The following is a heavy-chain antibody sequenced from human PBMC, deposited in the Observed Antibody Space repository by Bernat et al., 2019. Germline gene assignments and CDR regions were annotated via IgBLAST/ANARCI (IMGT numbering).Heavy chain of an antibody. CDR1: GFTFSSYG. CDR2: IWYDGSNK. Sequence: QVQLVESGGGVVQPGRSLRLSCAASGFTFSSYGMHWVRQAPGKGLEWVAVIWYDGSNKYYADSVKGRFTISRDNSKNTLYLQMNSLRAEDTAVYYCARGRYCSGGSCYTRPIFDYWGQGTLVTVSS. CDR3: ARGRYCSGGSCYTRPIFDY. V-gene: IGHV3-33*01. D-gene: IGHD2-15*01. J-gene: IGHJ4*02.